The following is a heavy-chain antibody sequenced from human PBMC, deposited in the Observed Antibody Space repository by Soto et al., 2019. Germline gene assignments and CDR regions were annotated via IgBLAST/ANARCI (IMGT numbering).Heavy chain of an antibody. D-gene: IGHD2-2*03. CDR1: GFTFSSYG. V-gene: IGHV3-33*01. CDR2: IWYDGSNK. J-gene: IGHJ6*03. CDR3: ARDLVDIVVVPAAMQYYYYYMDA. Sequence: PGGSLRLSCAASGFTFSSYGMHWVRQAPGKGLEWVAVIWYDGSNKYYADSVKGRFTISRDNSKNTLYLQMNSLRAEDTAVYYCARDLVDIVVVPAAMQYYYYYMDAWGKVTTVTVYS.